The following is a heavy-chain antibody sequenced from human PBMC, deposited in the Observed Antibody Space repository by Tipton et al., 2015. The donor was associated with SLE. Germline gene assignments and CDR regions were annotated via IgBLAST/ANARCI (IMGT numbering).Heavy chain of an antibody. J-gene: IGHJ4*02. CDR3: ASERESSGWLDGFDY. Sequence: QSGPEVKKPGASVKVSCKASGYTFTSYGISWVRQAPGQGLEWMGWISPYNGNTNYAQKLQGRVTMTTDTSTSTAYMELRSLRSDDTAVYFCASERESSGWLDGFDYWGQGTLVTVSS. D-gene: IGHD6-19*01. V-gene: IGHV1-18*04. CDR1: GYTFTSYG. CDR2: ISPYNGNT.